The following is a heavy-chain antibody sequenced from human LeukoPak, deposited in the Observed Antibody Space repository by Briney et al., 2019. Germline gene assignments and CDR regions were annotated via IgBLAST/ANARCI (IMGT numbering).Heavy chain of an antibody. CDR2: ISSSGSTI. CDR1: GFTFSDHY. Sequence: GGSLRLSCAASGFTFSDHYMSWIRQAPGKGLEWVSYISSSGSTIYYADSVKGRFTISRDNAKNSLYPQMNSLRAEDTAVYYCARDGPATAPDYWGQGTLVTVSS. D-gene: IGHD2-21*02. J-gene: IGHJ4*02. CDR3: ARDGPATAPDY. V-gene: IGHV3-11*01.